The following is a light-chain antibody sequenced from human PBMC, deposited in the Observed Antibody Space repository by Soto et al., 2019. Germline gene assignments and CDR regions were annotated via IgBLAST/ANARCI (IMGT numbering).Light chain of an antibody. CDR1: NIGSKS. J-gene: IGLJ2*01. CDR3: QVWDSSTDHPVV. CDR2: DDT. Sequence: SYELTQPPSVSVAPGQTATITCGGNNIGSKSVHWYQQKPGQAPVLVVYDDTDRPSGIPERLSGSNTDTLTISRVEAGDEADYYCQVWDSSTDHPVVFGGGTKVTVL. V-gene: IGLV3-21*02.